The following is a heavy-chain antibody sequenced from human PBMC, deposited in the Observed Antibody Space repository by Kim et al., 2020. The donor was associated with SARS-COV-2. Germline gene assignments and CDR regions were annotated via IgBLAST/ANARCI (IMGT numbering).Heavy chain of an antibody. Sequence: SETLSLTCTVSGGSISSGDYYWSWIRQPPGKGLEWIGYIYYSGSTYYNPSLKSRVTISVDTSKNQFSLKLSSVTAADTAVYYCARDEPEDTAMGHAFDIWGQGTMVTVSS. CDR2: IYYSGST. CDR3: ARDEPEDTAMGHAFDI. J-gene: IGHJ3*02. CDR1: GGSISSGDYY. D-gene: IGHD5-18*01. V-gene: IGHV4-30-4*01.